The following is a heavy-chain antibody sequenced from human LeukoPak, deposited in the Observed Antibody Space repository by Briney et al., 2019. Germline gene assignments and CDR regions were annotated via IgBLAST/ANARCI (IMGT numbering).Heavy chain of an antibody. V-gene: IGHV4-34*01. J-gene: IGHJ5*02. Sequence: SETLSLTCAVYGGPFSGYYWSWIRQPPGKGLEWIGEINHSGSTNYNPSLKSRVTISVDTSKNQFSLKLSSVTAADTAVYYCARDFGTQYSYGSWGQGTLVTVSS. CDR1: GGPFSGYY. CDR3: ARDFGTQYSYGS. CDR2: INHSGST. D-gene: IGHD5-18*01.